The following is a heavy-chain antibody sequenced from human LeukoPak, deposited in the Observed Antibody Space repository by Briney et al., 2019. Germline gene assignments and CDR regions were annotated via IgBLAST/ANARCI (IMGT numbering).Heavy chain of an antibody. Sequence: GGSLRLSCAASGFTFSSYAMSWVRQAPGKGLEWVSAISGSGGSTYYADSVKGRFTISRDNSKNTLYLQMNSLRAEDTAVYYCAKAWLRQVYYYGMDVWGQGTTVTVSS. CDR3: AKAWLRQVYYYGMDV. CDR2: ISGSGGST. J-gene: IGHJ6*02. V-gene: IGHV3-23*01. D-gene: IGHD5-12*01. CDR1: GFTFSSYA.